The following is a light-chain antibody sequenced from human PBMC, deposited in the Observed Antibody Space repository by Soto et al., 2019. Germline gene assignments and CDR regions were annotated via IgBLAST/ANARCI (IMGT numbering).Light chain of an antibody. CDR2: DAS. V-gene: IGKV3-11*01. J-gene: IGKJ3*01. Sequence: EIVLTQSPATLSLSPGERATLSCRASQSVSTYLAWYQQKPGQAPRLLIYDASNRAAGIPVRFSGSGSGTDFTLTISSLEPEDFAVYFCQQRSNSFGPGTKVDI. CDR3: QQRSNS. CDR1: QSVSTY.